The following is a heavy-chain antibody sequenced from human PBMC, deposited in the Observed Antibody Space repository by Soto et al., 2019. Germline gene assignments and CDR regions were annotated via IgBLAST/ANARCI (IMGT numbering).Heavy chain of an antibody. J-gene: IGHJ4*02. D-gene: IGHD2-2*01. CDR1: GFPSSSYA. CDR3: TRGECSSTSCYGFDY. Sequence: GSVRISYSASGFPSSSYAMHCDRPAPGKGLEWVAVISYGGTTEYAASVKGRFTISRDDSKSIAYLQMNSLKTEGTAVYYCTRGECSSTSCYGFDYWGQGTLVTVSS. CDR2: ISYGGTT. V-gene: IGHV3-49*04.